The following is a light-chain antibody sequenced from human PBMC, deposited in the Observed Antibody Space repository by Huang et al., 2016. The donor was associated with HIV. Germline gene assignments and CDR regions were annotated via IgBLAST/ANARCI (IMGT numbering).Light chain of an antibody. Sequence: DIVMTQTPLSLSVTPGQPASISCKSSQSLLHSDGTTHLYWFLQKPGQSPQLLIHEAFNRLSGVPDRFSGSGSGTDFTLKISRVEAEDVGVYYCMQSIQLPLTFGGGTKVDIK. CDR2: EAF. CDR3: MQSIQLPLT. V-gene: IGKV2D-29*02. J-gene: IGKJ4*01. CDR1: QSLLHSDGTTH.